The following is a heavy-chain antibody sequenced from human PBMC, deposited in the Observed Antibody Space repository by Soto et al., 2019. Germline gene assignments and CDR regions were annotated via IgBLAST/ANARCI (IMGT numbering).Heavy chain of an antibody. CDR3: AHRRPYSNSPEYFFDY. CDR2: IYWDDDK. V-gene: IGHV2-5*02. D-gene: IGHD6-6*01. Sequence: QITLKESGPTLVKPTQTLTLTCTFSGFSLSTSGVDVGWIRQPPGKALDWLALIYWDDDKRYSPSLNSRLTITKDTSKNQVVLTMTNMDPLDTATYYCAHRRPYSNSPEYFFDYWGQGTLVTVSS. CDR1: GFSLSTSGVD. J-gene: IGHJ4*02.